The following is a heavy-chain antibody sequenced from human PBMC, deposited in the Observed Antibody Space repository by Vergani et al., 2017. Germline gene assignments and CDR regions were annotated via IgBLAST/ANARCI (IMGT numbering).Heavy chain of an antibody. Sequence: QVQLQESSPGLVKPSETLSLTCTVPGGSISSYYWIWIRQPSGKGLDWIGYIYYSGSTNYNPSLKSRVTISVDTSKNQFSLKLSSVTAADTAVYYCARGYYGRGDNWGQGTLVTVSS. V-gene: IGHV4-59*01. D-gene: IGHD3-16*01. CDR3: ARGYYGRGDN. J-gene: IGHJ4*02. CDR1: GGSISSYY. CDR2: IYYSGST.